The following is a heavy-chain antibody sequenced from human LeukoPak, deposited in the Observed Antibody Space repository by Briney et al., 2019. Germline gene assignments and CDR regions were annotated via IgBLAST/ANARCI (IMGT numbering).Heavy chain of an antibody. J-gene: IGHJ5*02. CDR2: ISAYNGNT. CDR3: ARDYCTSTTCPNWFDP. V-gene: IGHV1-18*01. CDR1: GYTFTSYG. Sequence: GASAKVSCKASGYTFTSYGISWVRQAPGQGLEWMGWISAYNGNTNYAQKLQGRVTMTTDTSTSTAYMELRSLRSDDTAVYYCARDYCTSTTCPNWFDPWGQGTLVTVSS. D-gene: IGHD2-2*01.